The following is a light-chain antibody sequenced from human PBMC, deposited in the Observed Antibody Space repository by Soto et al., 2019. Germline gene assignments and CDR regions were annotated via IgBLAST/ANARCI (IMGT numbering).Light chain of an antibody. CDR2: GAS. CDR3: QQYNNWPPH. Sequence: EILVTQSPATLSVSPGDRATLSCRASQSVSSNVAWYRQQPGQAPRLLIYGASTRATGIPARFSGSGSETEFTLTISSLQSEDFAVYYCQQYNNWPPHFGQGTRLEIK. J-gene: IGKJ5*01. CDR1: QSVSSN. V-gene: IGKV3-15*01.